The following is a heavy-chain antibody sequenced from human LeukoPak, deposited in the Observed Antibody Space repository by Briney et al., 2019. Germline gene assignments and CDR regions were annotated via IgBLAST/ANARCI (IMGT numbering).Heavy chain of an antibody. CDR2: ISWNSGSV. V-gene: IGHV3-9*01. J-gene: IGHJ4*02. CDR1: GFTFDDYA. Sequence: PGGSLRLSCAASGFTFDDYAMHWVRQAPGKGLEWVSGISWNSGSVGYADSVKGRFTISRDNAKNSLYLQMNSLRAEDTAVYYCAKDSWSGFIFDYWGQGTLVTVSS. CDR3: AKDSWSGFIFDY. D-gene: IGHD3-3*01.